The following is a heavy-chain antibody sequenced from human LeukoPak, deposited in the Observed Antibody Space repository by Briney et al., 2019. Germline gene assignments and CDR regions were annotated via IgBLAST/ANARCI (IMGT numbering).Heavy chain of an antibody. CDR2: ISGSGGST. Sequence: PGGSLRLSCAASGFTFSSYAMSRVRQAPGKGLEWVSAISGSGGSTYYADSVKGRFTISRDNSKNTLYLQMDSLRAEDTAVYYCAKGSTRLFGYSSGLAFDYWGQGTLVTVSS. J-gene: IGHJ4*02. CDR1: GFTFSSYA. D-gene: IGHD6-19*01. V-gene: IGHV3-23*01. CDR3: AKGSTRLFGYSSGLAFDY.